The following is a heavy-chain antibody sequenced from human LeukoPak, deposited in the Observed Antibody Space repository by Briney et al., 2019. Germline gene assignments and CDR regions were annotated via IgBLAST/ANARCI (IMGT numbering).Heavy chain of an antibody. D-gene: IGHD2-15*01. V-gene: IGHV5-51*01. CDR2: IYPGESDT. CDR3: ARSFCSGGSCYSPDY. Sequence: GESLKISCKASGYSFTSYWIGWVRQMPGKGLEWMGIIYPGESDTRYSPSFQGQVTISADKSISTAYLQWSSLKASDTAMYYCARSFCSGGSCYSPDYWGQGTLVTVSS. J-gene: IGHJ4*02. CDR1: GYSFTSYW.